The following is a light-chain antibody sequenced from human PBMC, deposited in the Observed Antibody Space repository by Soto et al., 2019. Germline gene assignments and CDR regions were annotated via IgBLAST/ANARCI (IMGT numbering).Light chain of an antibody. V-gene: IGLV1-40*01. CDR1: SSNIGAGYD. CDR2: GNS. J-gene: IGLJ1*01. CDR3: QSYDSSLYV. Sequence: QSVLTQPPSVSGAPGQRVTISCTGSSSNIGAGYDVHWYQQLPGTAPKLLIYGNSNRPSGVPDRFSGSKSGTSASLAITGLQAEDEADYYCQSYDSSLYVFGTGTKLTAL.